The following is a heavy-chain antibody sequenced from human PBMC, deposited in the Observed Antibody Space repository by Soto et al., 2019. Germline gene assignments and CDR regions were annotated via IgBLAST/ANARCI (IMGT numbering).Heavy chain of an antibody. D-gene: IGHD3-22*01. J-gene: IGHJ4*02. CDR2: IKSKTDGGTT. V-gene: IGHV3-15*07. Sequence: GGSLRLSCAASGFTFSNAWMNWVRQAPGKGLEWVGRIKSKTDGGTTDYAAPVKGRFTISRDDSKNTLYLQMNSLKTEDTAVYYCTTDNAPYYYDSSGYYGFDYWGQGTLVTVSS. CDR1: GFTFSNAW. CDR3: TTDNAPYYYDSSGYYGFDY.